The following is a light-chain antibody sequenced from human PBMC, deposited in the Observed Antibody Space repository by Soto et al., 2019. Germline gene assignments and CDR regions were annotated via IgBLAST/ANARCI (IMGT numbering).Light chain of an antibody. V-gene: IGKV3-11*01. J-gene: IGKJ5*01. CDR2: LAS. CDR1: QSVSNN. Sequence: EVVMTQSPATLSVSPGERATLSCRASQSVSNNLAWYQQKPGQSPRLLFYLASTRAPGIPARFSGSGSGTDFTLTISSLEPEDFAVYYCQQRSDWPSFGQGTRLEIK. CDR3: QQRSDWPS.